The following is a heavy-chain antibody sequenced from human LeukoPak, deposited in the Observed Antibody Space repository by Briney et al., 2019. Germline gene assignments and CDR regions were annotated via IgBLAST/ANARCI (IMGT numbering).Heavy chain of an antibody. V-gene: IGHV3-33*01. CDR2: IWYDGSNK. D-gene: IGHD5-18*01. J-gene: IGHJ4*02. CDR3: ARDPRYSYGSVKGLFDY. Sequence: GGSLRLSCAASGFTFSSYGMHWVRQAPGKGLEWVAAIWYDGSNKYYADSVKGRFTISRDNSKNTLYLQMNSLRAEDTAVYYCARDPRYSYGSVKGLFDYWGQGTLVTVSS. CDR1: GFTFSSYG.